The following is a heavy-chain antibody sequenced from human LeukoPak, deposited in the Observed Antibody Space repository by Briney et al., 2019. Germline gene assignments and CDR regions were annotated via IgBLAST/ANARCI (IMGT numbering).Heavy chain of an antibody. V-gene: IGHV1-69*05. Sequence: SVKVSCKASGATFSSYAISWGRQAPGQGLEWMGGISPIFGTANYAQKFQGRVTITTDGSTSTAYIELSSLRSEATAVYYCARARVLVVPAAPCYMDVWGKGTTVTVSS. CDR1: GATFSSYA. D-gene: IGHD2-2*01. CDR3: ARARVLVVPAAPCYMDV. CDR2: ISPIFGTA. J-gene: IGHJ6*03.